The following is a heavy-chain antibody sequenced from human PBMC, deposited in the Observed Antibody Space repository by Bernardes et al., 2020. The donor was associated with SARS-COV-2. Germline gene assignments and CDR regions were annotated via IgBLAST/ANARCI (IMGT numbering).Heavy chain of an antibody. Sequence: SETLSLTRAVYGGSFSGYYWSWIRQPPGKGLEWIGEINHSGSTNYNPSLKSRVTISVDTSKNQFSLKLSPVTAADTALYYCAGGGRSIAVAGLFAYWGQGTRVTVSS. CDR3: AGGGRSIAVAGLFAY. CDR1: GGSFSGYY. J-gene: IGHJ4*02. CDR2: INHSGST. V-gene: IGHV4-34*01. D-gene: IGHD6-19*01.